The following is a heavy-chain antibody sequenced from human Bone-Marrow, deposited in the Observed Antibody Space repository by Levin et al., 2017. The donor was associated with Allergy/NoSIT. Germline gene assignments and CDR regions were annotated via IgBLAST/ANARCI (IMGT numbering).Heavy chain of an antibody. J-gene: IGHJ4*02. CDR1: GYTFTSYS. Sequence: ASVKVSCKTAGYTFTSYSIHWVRKAPGQGLEWVGYITTYNGKVNYAQKFKGRVTLTTDTSSNAAYMEMGSLTYDDTAVYYCARGDAKDNWGQGTLVTVSS. V-gene: IGHV1-18*01. CDR3: ARGDAKDN. CDR2: ITTYNGKV.